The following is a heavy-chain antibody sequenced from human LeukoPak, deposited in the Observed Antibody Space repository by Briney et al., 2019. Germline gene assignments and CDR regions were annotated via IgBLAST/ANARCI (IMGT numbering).Heavy chain of an antibody. CDR1: GFTFNSYV. D-gene: IGHD6-19*01. Sequence: GGSLRLSCSASGFTFNSYVMHWVRQAPGKGLEYVSAISSNGGSTYYADSVKGRFTISRDNAKNSLYLQMNTLRAEDTAVYYCAREGRGYSSGWPFDYWGQGTLVTVSS. CDR3: AREGRGYSSGWPFDY. V-gene: IGHV3-64*04. CDR2: ISSNGGST. J-gene: IGHJ4*02.